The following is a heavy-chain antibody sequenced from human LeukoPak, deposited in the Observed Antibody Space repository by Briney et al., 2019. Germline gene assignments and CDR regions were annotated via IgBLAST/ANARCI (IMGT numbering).Heavy chain of an antibody. D-gene: IGHD3-16*01. Sequence: GGSLRLSCAASGVTFSSYAMTWVRQAPGKGLEWVSTSDGGGRTYYADSVKGGFTISRDNSKSTMFLQLNSLRAEDTALYYCAKPMGDWYFDLWGRGTLVTVSS. V-gene: IGHV3-23*01. CDR3: AKPMGDWYFDL. CDR2: SDGGGRT. CDR1: GVTFSSYA. J-gene: IGHJ2*01.